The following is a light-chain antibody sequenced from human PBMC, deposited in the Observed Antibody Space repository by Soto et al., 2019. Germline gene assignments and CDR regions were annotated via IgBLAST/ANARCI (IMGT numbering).Light chain of an antibody. CDR1: QSVSSSY. CDR2: GAS. V-gene: IGKV3-20*01. J-gene: IGKJ1*01. CDR3: QQYGSSPWT. Sequence: EIVLTQSPGTLSLSPGERATLSCRASQSVSSSYLAWYQQKTGQAPRLLIYGASSRATGIPDRFSGSGSGTDFTLTISRLEPEDFAVYYCQQYGSSPWTIGQGNKVEIK.